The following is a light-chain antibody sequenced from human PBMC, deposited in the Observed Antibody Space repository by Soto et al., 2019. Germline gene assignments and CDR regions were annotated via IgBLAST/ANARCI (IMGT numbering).Light chain of an antibody. CDR2: GDS. Sequence: DIPMTQSPSTLSASVGDRVTITCRASQSISSWLAWYQQKPGKAPKLLIYGDSTLESGVPSRFSGSGSGTDFTLTFGGLQPDDFAPSYCQHQGFGQGTKVEI. J-gene: IGKJ1*01. V-gene: IGKV1-5*01. CDR1: QSISSW. CDR3: QHQG.